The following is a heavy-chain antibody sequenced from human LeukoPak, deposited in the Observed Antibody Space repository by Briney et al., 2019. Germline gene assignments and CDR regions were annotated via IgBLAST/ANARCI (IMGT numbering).Heavy chain of an antibody. J-gene: IGHJ6*03. D-gene: IGHD2-2*01. CDR2: INHSGST. V-gene: IGHV4-34*01. CDR1: GGSFSGHY. Sequence: SETLSLTCAVYGGSFSGHYWSWIRQPPGKGLEWIGEINHSGSTNYNPSLKSRVTISVDTSTNQFSLNLNSVTAADTAVYYCARDEYQLLSGVYYYYYMDVWGQGTMVTVSS. CDR3: ARDEYQLLSGVYYYYYMDV.